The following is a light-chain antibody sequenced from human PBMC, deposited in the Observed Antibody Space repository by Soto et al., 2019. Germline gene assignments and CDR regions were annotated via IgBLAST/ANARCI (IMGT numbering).Light chain of an antibody. Sequence: QSALTQPPSTSGTPGQRVTISCSGSSSNIGSNYVFWYQQLPGTAPKLLVFRTDQRPSGVPDRFSGSKSGTSASLAIGGLRSEDEANYYCAGWDDSLSGVVFGGGTQLTVL. V-gene: IGLV1-47*01. CDR3: AGWDDSLSGVV. J-gene: IGLJ2*01. CDR2: RTD. CDR1: SSNIGSNY.